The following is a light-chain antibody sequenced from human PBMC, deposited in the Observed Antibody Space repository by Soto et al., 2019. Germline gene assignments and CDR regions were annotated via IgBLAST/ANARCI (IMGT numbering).Light chain of an antibody. V-gene: IGKV1-39*01. J-gene: IGKJ2*01. CDR2: AAS. CDR3: QQSYSAPHT. CDR1: QSISSY. Sequence: DIQTTQSPPSLSASVGDRVTITCRTSQSISSYLNWYQQKPGKAPRLLIYAASNLQNGVPSRFSGSASVTDFALTISSLPPEDSATDYCQQSYSAPHTFGQGTKLEIK.